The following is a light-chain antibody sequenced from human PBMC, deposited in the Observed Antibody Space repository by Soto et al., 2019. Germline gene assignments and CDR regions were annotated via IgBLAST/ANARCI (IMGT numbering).Light chain of an antibody. Sequence: EIVMTQSPATLSVSPGERATLSCTASHYVYSNVAWFQQGPGQAPRLLIYRASTRAIGTPARFSGSGSGTEFTLTITSLQSEDFALYYCQQYHNLWTFGQGTKVDIK. CDR2: RAS. V-gene: IGKV3-15*01. CDR3: QQYHNLWT. J-gene: IGKJ1*01. CDR1: HYVYSN.